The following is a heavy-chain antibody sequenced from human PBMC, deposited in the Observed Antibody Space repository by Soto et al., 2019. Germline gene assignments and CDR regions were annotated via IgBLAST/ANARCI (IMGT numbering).Heavy chain of an antibody. J-gene: IGHJ4*02. V-gene: IGHV3-74*01. Sequence: EVQLVESGGGLDQPGGSLRLSCAASGFTFSNYWMHWVRQAPGKGLVWVSRINSDGSIITSADSVKGRFTISRDNAKNTLYLQMDSLRAEDTAVYYCARGSGDYWGQGTLVTVSS. D-gene: IGHD3-10*01. CDR1: GFTFSNYW. CDR3: ARGSGDY. CDR2: INSDGSII.